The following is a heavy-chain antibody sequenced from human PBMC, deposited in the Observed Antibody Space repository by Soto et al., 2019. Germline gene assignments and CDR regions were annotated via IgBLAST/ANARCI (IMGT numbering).Heavy chain of an antibody. D-gene: IGHD1-7*01. CDR1: GFTFSSYG. CDR2: SSATGAGT. V-gene: IGHV3-23*01. Sequence: GSLRLSCAASGFTFSSYGMTWVRQAPGKGLEWVSFSSATGAGTYYADSVKGRFTISRDNSKNTLYLQMTSLRADDTAVYYCAKDRRAGGNYGFYSDFWGQGALVTVSS. CDR3: AKDRRAGGNYGFYSDF. J-gene: IGHJ4*02.